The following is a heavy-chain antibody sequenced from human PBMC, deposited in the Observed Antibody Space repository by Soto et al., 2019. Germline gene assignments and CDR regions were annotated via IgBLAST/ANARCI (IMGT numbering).Heavy chain of an antibody. J-gene: IGHJ6*02. CDR2: IIPIFGTA. CDR1: GGTFSSDA. D-gene: IGHD6-13*01. Sequence: QVQLVQSGAEVKKPGSSVKVSCKASGGTFSSDAISWVRQAPGEGLEWMGGIIPIFGTANYAQKFQGRVTITAEESTSLAYMELSRLRSEDTAVYYCARIRSSPYYGMDVWGQGTTVTGSS. CDR3: ARIRSSPYYGMDV. V-gene: IGHV1-69*01.